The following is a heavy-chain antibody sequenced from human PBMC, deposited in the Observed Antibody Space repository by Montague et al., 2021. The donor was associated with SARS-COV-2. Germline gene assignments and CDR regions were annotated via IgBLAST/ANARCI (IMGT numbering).Heavy chain of an antibody. CDR1: GFTFISYA. J-gene: IGHJ4*02. CDR2: ISDSGGST. CDR3: AKGGERITMIVVVITLADFDY. V-gene: IGHV3-23*01. D-gene: IGHD3-22*01. Sequence: SLRLSCAASGFTFISYAVSWVRQAPGEGLEWVSGISDSGGSTYYADSVKGRFTISRDNSKNTLYLQMNSLRAEDTAVYYCAKGGERITMIVVVITLADFDYWGQGTLVTVSS.